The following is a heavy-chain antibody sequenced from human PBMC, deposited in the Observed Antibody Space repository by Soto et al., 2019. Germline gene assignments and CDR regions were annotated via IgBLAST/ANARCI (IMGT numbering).Heavy chain of an antibody. D-gene: IGHD2-2*01. V-gene: IGHV3-33*01. CDR3: ARDPHQYRLKYYFDH. J-gene: IGHJ4*02. CDR2: IWYDGSNK. CDR1: GFTFSSYG. Sequence: GGSLRLSCAASGFTFSSYGMHWVRQSPGKGLEWVAVIWYDGSNKYYADSVKGRFTISRDNSKNTLYMQMNSLRAEHTAVYYCARDPHQYRLKYYFDHWGQGTLVTVSS.